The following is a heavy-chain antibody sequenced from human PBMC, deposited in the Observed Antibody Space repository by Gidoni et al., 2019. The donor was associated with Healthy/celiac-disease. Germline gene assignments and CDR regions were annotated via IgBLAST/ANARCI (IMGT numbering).Heavy chain of an antibody. J-gene: IGHJ3*02. CDR1: GGSFRGYY. Sequence: QVQLQQWGAGLLKPSETLSLTCAVYGGSFRGYYWSWIRQPPGKGLEWIGEINHSGSTNYNPSLKSRVTISVDTSKNQFSLKLSSVTAADTAVYYCARLNSMDTAMVRGDAFDIWGQGTMVTVSS. CDR2: INHSGST. D-gene: IGHD5-18*01. CDR3: ARLNSMDTAMVRGDAFDI. V-gene: IGHV4-34*01.